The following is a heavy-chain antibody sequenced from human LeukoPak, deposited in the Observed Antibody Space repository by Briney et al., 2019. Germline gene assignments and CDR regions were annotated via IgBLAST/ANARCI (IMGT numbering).Heavy chain of an antibody. D-gene: IGHD6-19*01. CDR1: GFTFSDYY. CDR3: ARAPYSSGWYLGVLIYYFDY. J-gene: IGHJ4*02. CDR2: ISSSGSTI. Sequence: PGGSLRLSCAASGFTFSDYYMSWIRQAPGKGLEWVSYISSSGSTIYYADSVKGRFTISRDNAKNSLYLQMNSLRAEDTAVYYCARAPYSSGWYLGVLIYYFDYWGQGTLVTVSS. V-gene: IGHV3-11*04.